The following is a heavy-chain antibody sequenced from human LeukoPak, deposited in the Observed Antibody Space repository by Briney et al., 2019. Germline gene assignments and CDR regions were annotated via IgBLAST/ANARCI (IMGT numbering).Heavy chain of an antibody. J-gene: IGHJ5*02. CDR1: GFSFSGDW. CDR2: INTDGTVT. D-gene: IGHD3-22*01. V-gene: IGHV3-74*01. CDR3: ARGDSSGYGPDH. Sequence: GGSLRLSCAASGFSFSGDWMHWVRQAPGKGLVWVSRINTDGTVTSYTDSVKGRFTISRDNAKNTLYLQMNSLRDEDTAVYYCARGDSSGYGPDHWGQGTLVTVSS.